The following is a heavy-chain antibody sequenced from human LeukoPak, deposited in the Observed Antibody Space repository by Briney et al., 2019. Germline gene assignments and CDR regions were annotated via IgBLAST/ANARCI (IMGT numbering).Heavy chain of an antibody. CDR2: IYYSGST. CDR3: ARGLPQYYYYGMDV. V-gene: IGHV4-59*01. D-gene: IGHD5-18*01. Sequence: SETLSLTCTVSGGSIRSYYWSWIRQPPGKGLEWIGYIYYSGSTNYNPSLKSRVTISVDTSKNQFSLKLSSVTAADTAVYYCARGLPQYYYYGMDVWGQGTTVTVSS. CDR1: GGSIRSYY. J-gene: IGHJ6*02.